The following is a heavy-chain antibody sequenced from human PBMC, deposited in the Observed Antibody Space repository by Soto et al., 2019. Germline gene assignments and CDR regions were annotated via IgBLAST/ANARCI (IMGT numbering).Heavy chain of an antibody. V-gene: IGHV4-31*03. CDR2: IYYSGST. Sequence: PSETLSLTCTVSGGSISSGGYYWSWIRQHPGKGLEWIGYIYYSGSTYYNPSLKSRVTISVDTSKNQFSLKLSSVTAADTAVYYCARDRYGSGSPPCDYWGQGTLVTVSS. CDR1: GGSISSGGYY. D-gene: IGHD3-10*01. J-gene: IGHJ4*02. CDR3: ARDRYGSGSPPCDY.